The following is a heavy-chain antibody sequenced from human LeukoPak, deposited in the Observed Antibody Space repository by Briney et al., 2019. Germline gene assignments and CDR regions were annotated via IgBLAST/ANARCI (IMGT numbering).Heavy chain of an antibody. CDR1: GFTFSTYW. CDR3: ARDSAGNDY. CDR2: IKQDGSEK. V-gene: IGHV3-7*01. J-gene: IGHJ4*02. Sequence: GGSLRLSCAASGFTFSTYWMSWVRQAPGKGLEWVANIKQDGSEKYYVDSVKGRFTITRDNAKNSLYLQMNSLRAEDTAMYYCARDSAGNDYWGQGTLVTVSS. D-gene: IGHD6-13*01.